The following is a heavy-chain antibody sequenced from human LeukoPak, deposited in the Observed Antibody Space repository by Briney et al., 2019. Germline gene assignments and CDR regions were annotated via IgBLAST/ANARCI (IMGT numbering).Heavy chain of an antibody. CDR2: ISYDGSNK. V-gene: IGHV3-30-3*01. J-gene: IGHJ4*02. Sequence: GGSLRLSCAASGFTFSSYAMHWVRRAPGKGLEWVAVISYDGSNKYYADSVKGRFTISRDNSKNTLYLQMNSLRAEDTAVYYCARPMTWIQLWSYFDYWGQGTLVTVSS. CDR1: GFTFSSYA. D-gene: IGHD5-18*01. CDR3: ARPMTWIQLWSYFDY.